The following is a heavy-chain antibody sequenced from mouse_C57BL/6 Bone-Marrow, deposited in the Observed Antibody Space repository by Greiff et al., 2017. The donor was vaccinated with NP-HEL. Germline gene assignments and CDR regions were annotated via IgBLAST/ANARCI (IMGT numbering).Heavy chain of an antibody. D-gene: IGHD1-1*01. J-gene: IGHJ4*01. CDR3: ARRALLHYYAMDY. CDR1: GYTFTSYW. CDR2: IHPNSGST. Sequence: QVQLQQPGAELVKPGASVKLSCKASGYTFTSYWMHWVKQRPGQGLEWIGMIHPNSGSTNYNEKFKSKATLTVDKSSSTAYMQLSSLTSEDSAVYYCARRALLHYYAMDYWGQGTSVTVSS. V-gene: IGHV1-64*01.